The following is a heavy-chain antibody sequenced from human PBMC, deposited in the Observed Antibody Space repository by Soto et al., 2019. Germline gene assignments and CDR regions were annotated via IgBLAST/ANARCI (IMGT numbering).Heavy chain of an antibody. CDR1: GCAFSIYA. V-gene: IGHV1-69*13. CDR3: ARVGWGILTGYSDY. Sequence: SVKVSCTDSGCAFSIYAISWVRQAPGQGLEWMGGIIPIFGTANYAQKFQGRVTITADESTSTAYTELSSLRSEDTAVYYCARVGWGILTGYSDYWGQGTLVTVSS. D-gene: IGHD3-9*01. J-gene: IGHJ4*02. CDR2: IIPIFGTA.